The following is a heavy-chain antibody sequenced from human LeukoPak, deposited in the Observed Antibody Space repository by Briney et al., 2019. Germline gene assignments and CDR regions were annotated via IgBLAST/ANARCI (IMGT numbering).Heavy chain of an antibody. V-gene: IGHV3-48*02. CDR1: GFTFSSYS. CDR3: ASSLRTDY. D-gene: IGHD3-10*01. J-gene: IGHJ4*02. Sequence: SGGSLRLSCAASGFTFSSYSMNRVRQAPGKGLEWLSYISSTSSTIYYADSVKGRFTISRDNAKNSLYLQMNSLRDEDTAVYYCASSLRTDYWGQGTLVTVSS. CDR2: ISSTSSTI.